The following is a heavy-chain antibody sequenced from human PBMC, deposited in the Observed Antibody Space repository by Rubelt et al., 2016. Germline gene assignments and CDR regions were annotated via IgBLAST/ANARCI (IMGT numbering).Heavy chain of an antibody. CDR3: ARGARSAGVAV. CDR1: GFTFRSYA. V-gene: IGHV3-23*01. Sequence: GGSLRLSCAASGFTFRSYAMNWVREAPGKGLEWVSAIGGSDERTYYADSVKGRFTISRDNSKNTLYMQMNSLRAEDTAVYYCARGARSAGVAVWGRGTTVTVSS. CDR2: IGGSDERT. J-gene: IGHJ6*02.